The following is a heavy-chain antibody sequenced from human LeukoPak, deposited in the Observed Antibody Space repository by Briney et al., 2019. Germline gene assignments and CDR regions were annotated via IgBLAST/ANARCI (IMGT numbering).Heavy chain of an antibody. CDR3: AREDYDSSGYYFIDY. V-gene: IGHV4-59*01. CDR1: GGSISSYY. CDR2: IYYSGST. J-gene: IGHJ4*02. Sequence: PSETLSLTCTVSGGSISSYYWSWIRQPPGKGLEWIGYIYYSGSTNYNPSLKSRVTISADTPKNQFSLKLSSVTAADTAVYYCAREDYDSSGYYFIDYWGQGTLVTVSS. D-gene: IGHD3-22*01.